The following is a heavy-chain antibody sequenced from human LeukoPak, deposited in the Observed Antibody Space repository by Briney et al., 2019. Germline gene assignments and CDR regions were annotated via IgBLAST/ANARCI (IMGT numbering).Heavy chain of an antibody. CDR2: INWNGGST. J-gene: IGHJ4*02. CDR1: GFTFDDYG. CDR3: ARDPRYDFWSGYLFDY. V-gene: IGHV3-20*04. Sequence: GGSLRLSCEAPGFTFDDYGMSWVRQAPGKGLEWVSGINWNGGSTGYADSVKGRFTISRDNAKNSLYLQMNSLRAEDTALYYCARDPRYDFWSGYLFDYWGQGTLVTVSS. D-gene: IGHD3-3*01.